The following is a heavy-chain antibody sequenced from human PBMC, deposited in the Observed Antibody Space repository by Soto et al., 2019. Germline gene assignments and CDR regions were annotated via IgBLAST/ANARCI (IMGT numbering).Heavy chain of an antibody. CDR1: GFTFSSYS. D-gene: IGHD1-26*01. CDR2: ISSSSSYI. J-gene: IGHJ6*02. Sequence: GGSLRLSCAASGFTFSSYSMNWVRQAPGKGLEWVSSISSSSSYIYYADSVKGRFTISRDNAKNSLYLQMNSLRAVDTAVYYCARDGIVGATTPYYYYGMDVWGQGTTVTVSS. V-gene: IGHV3-21*01. CDR3: ARDGIVGATTPYYYYGMDV.